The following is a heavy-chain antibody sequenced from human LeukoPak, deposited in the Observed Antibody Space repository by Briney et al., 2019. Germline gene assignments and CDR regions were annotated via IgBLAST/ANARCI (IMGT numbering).Heavy chain of an antibody. CDR1: GFTFSSYS. J-gene: IGHJ4*02. CDR3: ARDLGTFRDCSSTSCYTFDY. V-gene: IGHV3-21*01. Sequence: GSLVLSCAASGFTFSSYSMNWVRQAPGKGLEWVSSISSSSSYIYYADSVKGRFTISRDNAKNSLYLQMNSLRAEDTAVYYCARDLGTFRDCSSTSCYTFDYWGQGTLVTVSS. D-gene: IGHD2-2*01. CDR2: ISSSSSYI.